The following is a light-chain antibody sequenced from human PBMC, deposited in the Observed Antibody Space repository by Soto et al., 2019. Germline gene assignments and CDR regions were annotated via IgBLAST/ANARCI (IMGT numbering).Light chain of an antibody. J-gene: IGKJ4*01. V-gene: IGKV3D-15*01. CDR3: QQYSVSPLT. CDR2: GAS. Sequence: EIVLTQSPATLSVSPGERAAHSCRASQSVSNNLAWYQQKPGQPPRLLIFGASTRATGIPARFSGSGSEAEFALTISTLQSEDFAVYYSQQYSVSPLTIGGGTKVEIK. CDR1: QSVSNN.